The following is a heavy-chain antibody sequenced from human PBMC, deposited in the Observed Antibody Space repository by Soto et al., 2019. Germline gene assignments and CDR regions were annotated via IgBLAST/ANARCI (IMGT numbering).Heavy chain of an antibody. V-gene: IGHV1-46*02. D-gene: IGHD4-17*01. Sequence: SRASGYTFNTFYIHWVRQAPGHGLEWMGIINPSGGSTRFAQKFQGRISMTRDTSTATIYMQMTRLRPDDTAVYFCASGAQYGDYRPFDFWGQGTLVTVSS. CDR1: GYTFNTFY. J-gene: IGHJ4*02. CDR3: ASGAQYGDYRPFDF. CDR2: INPSGGST.